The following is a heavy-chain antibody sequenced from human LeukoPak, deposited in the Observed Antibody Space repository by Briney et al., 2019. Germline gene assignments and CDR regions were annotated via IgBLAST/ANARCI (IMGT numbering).Heavy chain of an antibody. CDR3: AKSHSSGYYYGIYYFDY. J-gene: IGHJ4*02. CDR1: GFTFSSYA. Sequence: PGGSLRLSCAASGFTFSSYAMNWVRQAPGKGLEWVSAISGSGGSTYYADSVKGRFTISRDNSKNTLYLQMNSLRAEDTAVYYCAKSHSSGYYYGIYYFDYWGQGTLVTVSS. D-gene: IGHD3-22*01. CDR2: ISGSGGST. V-gene: IGHV3-23*01.